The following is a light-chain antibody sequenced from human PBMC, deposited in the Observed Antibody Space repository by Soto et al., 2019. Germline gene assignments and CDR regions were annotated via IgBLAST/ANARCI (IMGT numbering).Light chain of an antibody. J-gene: IGKJ2*01. Sequence: EVVMTQSPATLSVSPGERATLSCRASQGVTSNLAWYQQKPGQAPRLLIYGAYTRATGIPARFSGSGSGTELTLTISSLQSEDFAVYYCQQYYNWPPYTFGQGTKLEIK. CDR2: GAY. V-gene: IGKV3-15*01. CDR3: QQYYNWPPYT. CDR1: QGVTSN.